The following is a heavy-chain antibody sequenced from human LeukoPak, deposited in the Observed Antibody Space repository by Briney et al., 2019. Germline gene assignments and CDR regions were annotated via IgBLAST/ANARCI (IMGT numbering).Heavy chain of an antibody. D-gene: IGHD2-8*01. CDR3: ASLKYCANGICYSRYYFDY. CDR2: ISSGGSGK. J-gene: IGHJ4*02. V-gene: IGHV3-48*04. CDR1: GFTFSSYS. Sequence: GGSLRLSCAASGFTFSSYSMNWVRQAPGKGLEWVSYISSGGSGKYYADSVKGRFTISRDNAENSLYLQMNSLRAEDTAIYYCASLKYCANGICYSRYYFDYWGQGTLVTVSS.